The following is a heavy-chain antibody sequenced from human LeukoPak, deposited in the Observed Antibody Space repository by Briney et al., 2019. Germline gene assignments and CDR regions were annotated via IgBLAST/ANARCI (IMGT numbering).Heavy chain of an antibody. CDR2: ISSSSSYI. D-gene: IGHD6-19*01. CDR3: AREISGWYYFDY. J-gene: IGHJ4*02. CDR1: GFTFSSYS. Sequence: GGSLRLSCAASGFTFSSYSMNWVRQAPGKGLEWVSSISSSSSYIYYADSGKGRFTISRDNAKNSLYLQMNSLRAEDTAVYYCAREISGWYYFDYWGQGTLVTVSS. V-gene: IGHV3-21*01.